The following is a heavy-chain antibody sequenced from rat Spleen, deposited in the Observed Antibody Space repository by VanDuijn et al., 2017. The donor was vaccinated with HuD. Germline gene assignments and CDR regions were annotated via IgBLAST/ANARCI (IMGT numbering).Heavy chain of an antibody. CDR2: INPDGSRT. D-gene: IGHD1-2*01. Sequence: EVQLVESGGGLVQPERSLKLSCVASGFTFNNYWMYWTRQAPGKGLEWVSSINPDGSRTYYRDSVKGRFSISRDDAKSTLYLQMDSLRSEDTATYYCSRADYYYGSYPLDYWGQGVMVTISS. CDR1: GFTFNNYW. V-gene: IGHV5-58*01. CDR3: SRADYYYGSYPLDY. J-gene: IGHJ2*01.